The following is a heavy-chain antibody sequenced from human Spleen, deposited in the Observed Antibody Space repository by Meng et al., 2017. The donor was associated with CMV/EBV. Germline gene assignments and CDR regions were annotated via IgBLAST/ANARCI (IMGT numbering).Heavy chain of an antibody. CDR3: ARCYSSGAYYYGMDV. V-gene: IGHV1-2*02. CDR2: INPNSGGT. Sequence: ASVKVSCKASGYTFTGYYMHWVRQAPGQGLEWMGWINPNSGGTNYEQKFQGRVTMTRDTSIRTAYMELSRLRSDDTAVYYCARCYSSGAYYYGMDVWGQGTTVTVSS. CDR1: GYTFTGYY. D-gene: IGHD6-19*01. J-gene: IGHJ6*02.